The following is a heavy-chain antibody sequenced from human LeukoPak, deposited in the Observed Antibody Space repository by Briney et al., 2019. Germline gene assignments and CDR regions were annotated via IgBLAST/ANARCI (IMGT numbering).Heavy chain of an antibody. J-gene: IGHJ5*02. CDR3: ARGLATFDP. V-gene: IGHV4-59*11. CDR1: GGSISSHY. CDR2: IYYSGST. D-gene: IGHD5-12*01. Sequence: SETLSLTCTVSGGSISSHYWGWIRQPPGKGLEWIGYIYYSGSTNYNPSLKSRVTISVDTSKNQFSLKLSSVTAADTAVYYCARGLATFDPWGQGTLVTVSS.